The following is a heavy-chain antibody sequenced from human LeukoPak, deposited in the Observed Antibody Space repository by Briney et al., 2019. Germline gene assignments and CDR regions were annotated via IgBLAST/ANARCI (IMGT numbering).Heavy chain of an antibody. Sequence: ETLSLTCAVYGGSFSGYYWSWIRQPPGKGLEWVSAMSGSGGSTYYADSVKGRFTISRDNSKNTLYLQMNSLRAEDTAVYYCAKDLGFVEMATIDYLTFDYWGQGTLVTVSS. J-gene: IGHJ4*02. V-gene: IGHV3-23*01. CDR1: GGSFSGYY. CDR2: MSGSGGST. CDR3: AKDLGFVEMATIDYLTFDY. D-gene: IGHD5-24*01.